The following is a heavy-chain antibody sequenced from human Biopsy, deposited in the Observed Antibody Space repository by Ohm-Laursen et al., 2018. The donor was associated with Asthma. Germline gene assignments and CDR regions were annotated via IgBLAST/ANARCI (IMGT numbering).Heavy chain of an antibody. D-gene: IGHD3-22*01. V-gene: IGHV3-53*01. Sequence: SPRLSCAASGFTVSRDHMFWVRQAPGKGLEWVSVIYSGGTSHTADSVRGRITISRDYSKNTLYLQMHSLRAEDTAVYYCARGDSSNWSHYYFDYWGQGTLVTVSS. CDR1: GFTVSRDH. CDR3: ARGDSSNWSHYYFDY. CDR2: IYSGGTS. J-gene: IGHJ4*02.